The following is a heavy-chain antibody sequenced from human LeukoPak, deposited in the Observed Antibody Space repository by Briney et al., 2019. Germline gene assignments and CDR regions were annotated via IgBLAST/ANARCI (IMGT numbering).Heavy chain of an antibody. CDR2: IHTSGST. J-gene: IGHJ4*02. Sequence: PSETLSLTCTVSGGSFINYYWSWLRQPPGQGLEWGGYIHTSGSTSYNPSLKSRVTISVDTSKNQFSLKMRSVTAADAAVYYCARPTSGSYLEYWGQGTLVTVSS. CDR1: GGSFINYY. V-gene: IGHV4-4*09. CDR3: ARPTSGSYLEY. D-gene: IGHD1-26*01.